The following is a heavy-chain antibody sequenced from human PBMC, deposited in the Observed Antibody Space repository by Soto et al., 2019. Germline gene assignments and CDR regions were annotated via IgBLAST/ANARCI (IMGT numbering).Heavy chain of an antibody. Sequence: QVQLQESDPGLVRPSQTLSLTCTVSGGSISVEHYHWTWIRQPPGKGLEWIGYIHYRGSVYYNPSLRRRLSMSVDTSNNLFSLKLASVTAADTAVYFCVREDDGGDRDYYGLDVWGQGTMVTVSS. CDR2: IHYRGSV. V-gene: IGHV4-30-4*01. D-gene: IGHD2-21*02. J-gene: IGHJ6*02. CDR3: VREDDGGDRDYYGLDV. CDR1: GGSISVEHYH.